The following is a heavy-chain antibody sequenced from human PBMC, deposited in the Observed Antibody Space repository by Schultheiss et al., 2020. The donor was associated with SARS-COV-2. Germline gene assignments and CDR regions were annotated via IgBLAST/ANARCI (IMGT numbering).Heavy chain of an antibody. CDR2: ISSNGGST. CDR3: ARDGCSGGSCRHDY. D-gene: IGHD2-15*01. Sequence: GESLKISCSASGFTFSSYAMHWVRQAPGKGLEYVSAISSNGGSTYYADSVKGRFTISRDNSKNTLYLQMSSLRAEDMAVYYCARDGCSGGSCRHDYWGQGTLVTVSS. CDR1: GFTFSSYA. J-gene: IGHJ4*02. V-gene: IGHV3-64D*06.